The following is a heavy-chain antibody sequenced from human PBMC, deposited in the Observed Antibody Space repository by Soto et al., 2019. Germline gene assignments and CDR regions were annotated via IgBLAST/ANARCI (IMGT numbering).Heavy chain of an antibody. V-gene: IGHV4-31*03. CDR1: GGSISSGGHY. CDR3: ARVMDVYNPYFDS. Sequence: NPSETLSLTCTVSGGSISSGGHYWSWIRQHPGKGLECLGYIYYNGRTKFNPTLESRLSMTVETSKNLFYLKLNSVTAADTAVYYCARVMDVYNPYFDSWGQGTLVTVSS. J-gene: IGHJ4*02. CDR2: IYYNGRT. D-gene: IGHD1-1*01.